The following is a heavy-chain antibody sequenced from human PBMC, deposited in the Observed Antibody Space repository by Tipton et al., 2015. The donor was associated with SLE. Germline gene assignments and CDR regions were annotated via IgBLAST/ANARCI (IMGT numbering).Heavy chain of an antibody. CDR1: GGSISSPY. CDR3: ANQNWNYYF. CDR2: IYYSGST. D-gene: IGHD1-7*01. V-gene: IGHV4-59*08. J-gene: IGHJ4*02. Sequence: TLSLTCTVSGGSISSPYWGWIRQPPGKGLEWIGYIYYSGSTNYNPSLKSRVTISVDTSKNQFSLKLSSVTAADTAVYYCANQNWNYYFWGQGNLVTVSS.